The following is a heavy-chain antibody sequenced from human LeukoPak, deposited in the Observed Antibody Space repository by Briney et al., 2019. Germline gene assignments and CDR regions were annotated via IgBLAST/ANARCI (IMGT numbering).Heavy chain of an antibody. V-gene: IGHV3-11*04. J-gene: IGHJ3*01. CDR1: GFTFSDYY. CDR2: ISSSGSTI. Sequence: GGSLRLSCAASGFTFSDYYMSWIRQAPGKGLEWVSYISSSGSTIYYADSVKGRFTISRDNAKNSLYLQMNSLRAEDTAVYYCSAGEGYYDSGDYYSAWAFDVWGQGTMVTVSS. D-gene: IGHD3-22*01. CDR3: SAGEGYYDSGDYYSAWAFDV.